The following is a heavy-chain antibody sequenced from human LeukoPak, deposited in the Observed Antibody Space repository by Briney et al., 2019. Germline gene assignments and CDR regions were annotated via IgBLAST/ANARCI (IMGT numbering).Heavy chain of an antibody. CDR1: GFTFSSYW. V-gene: IGHV3-7*03. CDR2: IKPDGSEK. J-gene: IGHJ6*02. CDR3: AKDIHGLVAGKDYYGMDV. Sequence: GGSLRLSCVVSGFTFSSYWMNWVRQAPGKGLEWVANIKPDGSEKFYVDSVKGRFTISRDNAKNSLYLQMNSLRAEDTALYYCAKDIHGLVAGKDYYGMDVWGQGTTVTVSS. D-gene: IGHD6-19*01.